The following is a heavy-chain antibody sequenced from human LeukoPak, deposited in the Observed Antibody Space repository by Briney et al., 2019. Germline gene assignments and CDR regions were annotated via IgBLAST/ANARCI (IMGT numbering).Heavy chain of an antibody. V-gene: IGHV1-69*05. D-gene: IGHD2-15*01. CDR1: GGTFSSYA. CDR3: ARDLMWDIVVVVAATGGAHFDY. CDR2: IIPIFGTA. J-gene: IGHJ4*02. Sequence: ASVKVSCKASGGTFSSYAISWVRQAPGQGLEWMGGIIPIFGTANYAQKLQGRVTMTTDTSTSTAYMELRSLRSDDTAVYYCARDLMWDIVVVVAATGGAHFDYWGQGTLVTVSS.